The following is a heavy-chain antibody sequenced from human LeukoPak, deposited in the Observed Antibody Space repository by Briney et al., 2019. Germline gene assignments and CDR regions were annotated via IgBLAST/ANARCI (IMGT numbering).Heavy chain of an antibody. CDR2: THHSGST. V-gene: IGHV4-59*01. Sequence: PSETLSLTCTVSGGSITNYYWRWIRQPPGKRLEWIGYTHHSGSTNYNPSLESRVTISVDASKNQFSLKLNSLTAADTAVYYCTRGPTSDRYVSPLDYWGQGTLVTVSS. CDR1: GGSITNYY. D-gene: IGHD2-2*01. J-gene: IGHJ4*02. CDR3: TRGPTSDRYVSPLDY.